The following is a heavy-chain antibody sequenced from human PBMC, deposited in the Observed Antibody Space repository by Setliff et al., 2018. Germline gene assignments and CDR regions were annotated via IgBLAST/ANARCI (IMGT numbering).Heavy chain of an antibody. CDR3: TTEPYDYVSSTATQLFGF. CDR2: IKSETDGGTT. V-gene: IGHV3-15*01. D-gene: IGHD3-16*01. Sequence: GESLKISCAASGFTFNNAWMSWVRQAPGKGLEWVGRIKSETDGGTTDYAAPVKGRFTITRDDSKDTLYLQMNSLKTEDTAVYFCTTEPYDYVSSTATQLFGFWGQGTLVTVSS. J-gene: IGHJ4*02. CDR1: GFTFNNAW.